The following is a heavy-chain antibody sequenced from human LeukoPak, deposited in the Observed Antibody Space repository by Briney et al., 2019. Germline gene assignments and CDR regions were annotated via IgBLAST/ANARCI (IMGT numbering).Heavy chain of an antibody. D-gene: IGHD3-3*01. V-gene: IGHV4-34*01. CDR3: AGTILRGAAFDI. CDR1: GGSFSGYY. CDR2: INHSGST. Sequence: SETLSLTCAVCGGSFSGYYWSWIRQPPGKGLEWIGEINHSGSTNYNPSLKSRVTISVDTSKNQFSLKLSSVTAADTAVYYCAGTILRGAAFDIWGQGTMVTVSS. J-gene: IGHJ3*02.